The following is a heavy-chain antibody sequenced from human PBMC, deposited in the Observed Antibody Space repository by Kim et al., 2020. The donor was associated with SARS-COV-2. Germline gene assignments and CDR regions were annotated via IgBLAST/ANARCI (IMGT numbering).Heavy chain of an antibody. D-gene: IGHD3-16*02. J-gene: IGHJ1*01. V-gene: IGHV3-30*18. Sequence: GGSLRLSCAASGFTFSSYGMHWVRQAPGKGLEWVAVISYDGSNKYYADSAKGRFTISRDNSKNTLYLHMNSLRAEDTAVYYCAKLAAGVQELSLEGWGQG. CDR3: AKLAAGVQELSLEG. CDR1: GFTFSSYG. CDR2: ISYDGSNK.